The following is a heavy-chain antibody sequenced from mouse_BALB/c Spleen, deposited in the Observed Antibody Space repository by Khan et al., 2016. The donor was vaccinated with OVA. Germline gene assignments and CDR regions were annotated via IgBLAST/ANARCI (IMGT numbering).Heavy chain of an antibody. J-gene: IGHJ2*01. D-gene: IGHD1-1*01. V-gene: IGHV5-6-5*01. CDR2: ISGGGST. Sequence: EVQLVESGGGLVKPGGSLRFSCAASGFTFSSYAMSWVRQTPEQRLEWVASISGGGSTYYPDSLKGRFTISRDNARNILYLQMNSLRSEDTAMYYCVRYGSSFFDYWGQGTTLTVSS. CDR1: GFTFSSYA. CDR3: VRYGSSFFDY.